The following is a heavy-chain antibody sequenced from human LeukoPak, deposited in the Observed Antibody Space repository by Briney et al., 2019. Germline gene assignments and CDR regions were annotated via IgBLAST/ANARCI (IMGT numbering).Heavy chain of an antibody. D-gene: IGHD6-13*01. CDR2: INHSGST. J-gene: IGHJ4*02. CDR1: GGSFSGYY. Sequence: SETLSLTCAVYGGSFSGYYWSWIRQPPGKGLEWIGEINHSGSTNYNPSLKSRVTISVDTSKNQFSLKVRSVTAADTAIYYCAREVIATSGPDYWGQGTLVIVSS. CDR3: AREVIATSGPDY. V-gene: IGHV4-34*01.